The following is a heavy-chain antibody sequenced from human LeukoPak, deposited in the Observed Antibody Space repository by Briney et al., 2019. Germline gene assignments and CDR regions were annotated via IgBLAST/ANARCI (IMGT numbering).Heavy chain of an antibody. V-gene: IGHV4-61*02. Sequence: SETLSLTCTVSGGSISSGSYYWSWIRQPAGKGLEWIGRIYTSGSTNYNPSLKSRVTISVDTSKNQFSLKLSSVTAADTAVYYCARDLGARFYSSSWLSLYYFDYWGQGTLVTVSS. CDR1: GGSISSGSYY. CDR3: ARDLGARFYSSSWLSLYYFDY. J-gene: IGHJ4*02. D-gene: IGHD6-13*01. CDR2: IYTSGST.